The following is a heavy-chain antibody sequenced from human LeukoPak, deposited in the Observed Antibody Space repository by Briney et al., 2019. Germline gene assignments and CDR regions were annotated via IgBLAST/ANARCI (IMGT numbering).Heavy chain of an antibody. J-gene: IGHJ4*02. V-gene: IGHV3-66*04. D-gene: IGHD3-22*01. CDR3: ARHSSGYYFDY. Sequence: GGSLRLSCAASGFTVSSNYMSWVRQAPGKGLEWVSVIYSGGSTYYADSVKGRFTISRDNSKNTLYLQMNSLRAEDTAVYYCARHSSGYYFDYWGQGTLVTVSS. CDR2: IYSGGST. CDR1: GFTVSSNY.